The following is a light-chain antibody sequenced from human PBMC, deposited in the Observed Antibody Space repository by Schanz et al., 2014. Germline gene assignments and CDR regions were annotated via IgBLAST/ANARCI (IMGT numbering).Light chain of an antibody. CDR1: SSDVGGYNY. CDR2: GVT. CDR3: CLYAGNSLV. V-gene: IGLV2-11*01. Sequence: QSALTQPRSVSGSPGQSVTISCTGTSSDVGGYNYVSWYQQHPGKAPKLVIYGVTKRPSGVSNRFSGSKSGNTASLTISGLQAEDEADYYCCLYAGNSLVFGGGTKLTVL. J-gene: IGLJ2*01.